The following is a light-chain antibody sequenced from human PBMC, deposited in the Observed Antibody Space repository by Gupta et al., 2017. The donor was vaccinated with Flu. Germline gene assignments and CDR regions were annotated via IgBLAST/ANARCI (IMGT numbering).Light chain of an antibody. V-gene: IGLV1-40*01. CDR2: GNA. CDR3: QSYDTSMSAVV. Sequence: ATNSCNGGSTNIGASYDVLSYQQLPGTAPNILILGNATRPSGVPDRFSASQYGTSASLVTICLQAGDEADYYCQSYDTSMSAVVFGGGTTLTVL. J-gene: IGLJ2*01. CDR1: STNIGASYD.